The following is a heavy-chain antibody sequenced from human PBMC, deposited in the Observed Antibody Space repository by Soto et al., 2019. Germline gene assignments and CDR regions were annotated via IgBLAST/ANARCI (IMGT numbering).Heavy chain of an antibody. V-gene: IGHV3-15*01. J-gene: IGHJ4*02. CDR2: IRSKTSGGTA. D-gene: IGHD1-26*01. CDR1: GFTFSGAW. Sequence: EVQLVESGGGLVRPGESLRLSCAASGFTFSGAWMNWVRQPPGKGLEWVGLIRSKTSGGTADYAAPVKDRFTVSRDDSKNTLYLQMNSLKTEDTAMYYCTWKGATFDYWGQGTLVTVSS. CDR3: TWKGATFDY.